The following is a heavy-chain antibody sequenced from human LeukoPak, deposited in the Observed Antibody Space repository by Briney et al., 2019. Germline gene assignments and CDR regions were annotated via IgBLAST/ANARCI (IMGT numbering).Heavy chain of an antibody. CDR3: AKDTRYFDWLLPSYYYYYGMDV. V-gene: IGHV3-30*02. Sequence: GGSLRLSCAASGFTFSSYGMHWVRQAPGKGLEWVAFIQYDGSNKYYADSVKGRFTISRDNSKNTLYLQMNSLRAEDTAVYYCAKDTRYFDWLLPSYYYYYGMDVWGQGTTVTVSS. CDR1: GFTFSSYG. J-gene: IGHJ6*02. D-gene: IGHD3-9*01. CDR2: IQYDGSNK.